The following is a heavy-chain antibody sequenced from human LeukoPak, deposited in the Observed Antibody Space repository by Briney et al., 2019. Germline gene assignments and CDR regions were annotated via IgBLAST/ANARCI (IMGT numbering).Heavy chain of an antibody. CDR1: GFTFSSYY. V-gene: IGHV3-21*01. CDR3: ARRSGSYFDY. J-gene: IGHJ4*02. CDR2: ISSSSSYI. D-gene: IGHD1-26*01. Sequence: PGGSLRLSCAGSGFTFSSYYMNWVRQAPGKGLEWVSSISSSSSYIYYADSVKGRFIISRDNAKNSLYLQMNSLRAEDTAVYYCARRSGSYFDYWGQGTLVTVSS.